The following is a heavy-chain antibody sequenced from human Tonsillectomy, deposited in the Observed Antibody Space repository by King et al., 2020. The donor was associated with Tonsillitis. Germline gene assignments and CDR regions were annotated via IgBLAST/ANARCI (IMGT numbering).Heavy chain of an antibody. CDR2: IHYSGST. D-gene: IGHD2-15*01. CDR3: ARLSVVGMAANYYYHSMDV. CDR1: DGSISSYY. Sequence: MQLQESGPGLVKPSETLSLTCTVSDGSISSYYWSWIRQPPGKGLEWFGYIHYSGSTNYNPSLKSRVTFSVDTSKSQFSLELNPGTAADTAVYYCARLSVVGMAANYYYHSMDVWGKGTTVTVSS. J-gene: IGHJ6*03. V-gene: IGHV4-59*08.